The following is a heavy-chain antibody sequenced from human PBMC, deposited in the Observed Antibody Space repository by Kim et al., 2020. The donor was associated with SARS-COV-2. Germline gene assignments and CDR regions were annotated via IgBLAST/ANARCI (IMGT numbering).Heavy chain of an antibody. CDR3: ARLSRITIFGVVIIGYFDY. D-gene: IGHD3-3*01. J-gene: IGHJ4*02. CDR2: IYYSGST. Sequence: SETLSLTCTVSGGSISSYYWSWIRQPPGKGLEWIGYIYYSGSTNYNPSLKSRVTISVDTSKNQFSLKLSSVTAADTAVYYCARLSRITIFGVVIIGYFDYWGQGTLVTVSS. CDR1: GGSISSYY. V-gene: IGHV4-59*08.